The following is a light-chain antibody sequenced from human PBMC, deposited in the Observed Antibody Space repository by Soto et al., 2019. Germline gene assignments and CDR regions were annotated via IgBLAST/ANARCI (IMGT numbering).Light chain of an antibody. CDR1: QSISSY. V-gene: IGKV1-39*01. CDR2: AAS. CDR3: QQSYSTPRT. J-gene: IGKJ1*01. Sequence: DIQMTQSPSSLSASVGDRVTIICRASQSISSYLNWYQQKPGKAPKLLIYAASSLQSGVPSRFSVSGFGTDFTLTISSLQPEDFATYYCQQSYSTPRTFGQGNKVEIK.